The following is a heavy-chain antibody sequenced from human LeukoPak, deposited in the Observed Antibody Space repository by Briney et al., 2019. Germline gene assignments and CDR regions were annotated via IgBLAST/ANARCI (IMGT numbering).Heavy chain of an antibody. Sequence: PSETLSLTCAVYGGPFRGFFWSWIRQAPGKGLEWIGEISHSGSSNYNPSLKSRITISVDTSKSQFSLRLTSVTAADTAVYYCAREDGSLSSGWEDYYYYYMDVWGKGTTVTVSS. D-gene: IGHD6-19*01. CDR3: AREDGSLSSGWEDYYYYYMDV. CDR2: ISHSGSS. J-gene: IGHJ6*03. V-gene: IGHV4-34*10. CDR1: GGPFRGFF.